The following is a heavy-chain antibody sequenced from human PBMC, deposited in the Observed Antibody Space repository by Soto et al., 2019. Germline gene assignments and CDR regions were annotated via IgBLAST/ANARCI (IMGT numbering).Heavy chain of an antibody. D-gene: IGHD1-1*01. Sequence: RPPVKVSCKAGGYSFNTYGITWVRQAPGQGLEWMGWISTYNGNTNYAQRLQGRVTMTTDTSTRTAYVELRSLTSDDTAVYYCARGGRTYRKNMDVWGQGTTVTVSS. CDR1: GYSFNTYG. J-gene: IGHJ6*02. CDR3: ARGGRTYRKNMDV. CDR2: ISTYNGNT. V-gene: IGHV1-18*01.